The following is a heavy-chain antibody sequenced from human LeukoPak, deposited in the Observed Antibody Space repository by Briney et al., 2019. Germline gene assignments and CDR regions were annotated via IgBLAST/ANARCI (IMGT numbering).Heavy chain of an antibody. D-gene: IGHD5-18*01. CDR2: IRSKANSYAT. Sequence: PGGSLRLSCAASGFTFSGSAMHWVRQASGKGLEWVGRIRSKANSYATAYAASVKGRFTISRDDSKNTAYLQMNSLKTEDTAVYYCTRHMRGYSYGGHAFDIWGQGTMVTVSS. CDR1: GFTFSGSA. J-gene: IGHJ3*02. V-gene: IGHV3-73*01. CDR3: TRHMRGYSYGGHAFDI.